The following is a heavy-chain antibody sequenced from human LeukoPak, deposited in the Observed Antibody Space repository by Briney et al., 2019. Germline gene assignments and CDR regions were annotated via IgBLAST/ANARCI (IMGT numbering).Heavy chain of an antibody. CDR2: IYTSGST. CDR3: ARAPHDSSSPVPGFFDY. Sequence: SETLSLTCSVSGGSISSYYWSWIRQPAGKGLEWIGRIYTSGSTNYNPSLKSRVTMSVDTSKNQFSLKLSSVTAADTAVYYCARAPHDSSSPVPGFFDYWGQGTLVTVSS. J-gene: IGHJ4*02. V-gene: IGHV4-4*07. CDR1: GGSISSYY. D-gene: IGHD6-6*01.